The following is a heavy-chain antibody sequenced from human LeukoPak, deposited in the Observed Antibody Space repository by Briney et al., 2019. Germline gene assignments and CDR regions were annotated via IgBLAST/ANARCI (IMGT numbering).Heavy chain of an antibody. Sequence: GRSLRLSCAASGFTFGSYGMHWVRQAPGKGLEWVAVISYDGSNKYYADSVKGRFTISRDNSKNTLYLQMNRLRAEDTDVYYCAREGGGSGSYLFDYWGQGTLVTVSS. CDR2: ISYDGSNK. J-gene: IGHJ4*02. V-gene: IGHV3-30*03. D-gene: IGHD3-10*01. CDR3: AREGGGSGSYLFDY. CDR1: GFTFGSYG.